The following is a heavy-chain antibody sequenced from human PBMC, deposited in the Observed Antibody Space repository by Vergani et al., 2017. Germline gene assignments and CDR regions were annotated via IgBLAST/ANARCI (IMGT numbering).Heavy chain of an antibody. Sequence: QVQLQESGPGLVKPSETLSLSCAVSGYSISSGLYWGWIRQPPGKGLEWIGSTFHSGLTYYNPSLKSRVTISVDTSKNQFFLKLNSVTAADTAVYYCARLSWLRFRTGNYFEYWGQGNLVTVSS. V-gene: IGHV4-38-2*01. CDR1: GYSISSGLY. D-gene: IGHD5-12*01. CDR2: TFHSGLT. J-gene: IGHJ4*02. CDR3: ARLSWLRFRTGNYFEY.